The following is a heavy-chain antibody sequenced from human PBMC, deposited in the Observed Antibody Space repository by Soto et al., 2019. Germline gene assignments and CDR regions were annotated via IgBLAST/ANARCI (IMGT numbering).Heavy chain of an antibody. V-gene: IGHV4-61*01. D-gene: IGHD2-2*01. J-gene: IGHJ4*02. Sequence: SETLSLTCGVCGASVSSGSYFWSWIRQPPGKGLEWIGYITDIGSTDYNPSLKSRVIISTDTTKNHFSLNLESVSAADTAVYYCARQRVAPAQYFFDYWGQGIPVTVSS. CDR2: ITDIGST. CDR1: GASVSSGSYF. CDR3: ARQRVAPAQYFFDY.